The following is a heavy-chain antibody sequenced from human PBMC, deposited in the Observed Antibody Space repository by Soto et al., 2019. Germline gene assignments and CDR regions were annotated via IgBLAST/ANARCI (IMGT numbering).Heavy chain of an antibody. CDR2: ISESGTLT. Sequence: EVQLLESGGGLVQPGGSLRLSCAASGFTFSSYAMKWVRQAPGKGLEWVSPISESGTLTYYADSVKGRFTISRDNSGNTLFLQMYSLRAEDTAVYYCARYIPGVRYYGMDVWGQGTTVTVSS. D-gene: IGHD2-2*01. V-gene: IGHV3-23*01. J-gene: IGHJ6*02. CDR3: ARYIPGVRYYGMDV. CDR1: GFTFSSYA.